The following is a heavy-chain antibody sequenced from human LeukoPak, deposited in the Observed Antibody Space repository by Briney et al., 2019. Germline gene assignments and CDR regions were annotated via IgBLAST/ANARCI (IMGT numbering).Heavy chain of an antibody. J-gene: IGHJ3*02. CDR3: ARDRDYDRRHDAFDI. V-gene: IGHV4-31*03. CDR2: IYYSGST. D-gene: IGHD3-22*01. Sequence: SETLSLTCTVSGGSISSGGYYWSWIRQHPGKGLEWIGYIYYSGSTYYNPSLKSRVTISVDTSKNQFSLKLSSGTAADTAVYYCARDRDYDRRHDAFDIWGQGTMVTVSS. CDR1: GGSISSGGYY.